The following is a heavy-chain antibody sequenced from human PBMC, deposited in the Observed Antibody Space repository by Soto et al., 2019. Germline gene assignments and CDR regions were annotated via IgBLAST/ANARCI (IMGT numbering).Heavy chain of an antibody. V-gene: IGHV3-33*06. D-gene: IGHD3-22*01. Sequence: GGSLRLSCAASGFTFSNFGMHWVRQAPGKGLEWVAVIWYDGSNEYYPDSVKGRFTISRDNSKNTLYLQMNSLRAEDTAVYYCAKDAFYDSSGYYYEGVGAYYFDYWGQGTLVTVSS. CDR1: GFTFSNFG. CDR2: IWYDGSNE. J-gene: IGHJ4*02. CDR3: AKDAFYDSSGYYYEGVGAYYFDY.